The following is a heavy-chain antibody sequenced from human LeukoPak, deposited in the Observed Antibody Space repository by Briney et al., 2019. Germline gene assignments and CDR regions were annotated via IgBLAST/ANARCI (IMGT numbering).Heavy chain of an antibody. CDR2: NSSSSSYM. J-gene: IGHJ6*02. Sequence: GGSLRLSCSASGXTFSSYTMNWVRQAPGKGLEWVSSNSSSSSYMYYADSVKGRFTISRDNAKNSLYLQMNSLRAEDTALYYCARDRDVPAIGMDVWGQGTTVTVSS. CDR3: ARDRDVPAIGMDV. V-gene: IGHV3-21*06. CDR1: GXTFSSYT.